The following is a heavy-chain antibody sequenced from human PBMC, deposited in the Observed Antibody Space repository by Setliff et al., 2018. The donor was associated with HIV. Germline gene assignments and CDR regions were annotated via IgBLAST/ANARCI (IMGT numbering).Heavy chain of an antibody. J-gene: IGHJ4*01. CDR3: ASSRPPDDSSGYLDH. CDR1: GFTFSDYS. Sequence: GGSLRLSCAASGFTFSDYSMNWVRQAPGKGLEWVADIKQDGSDKFYVDSVKGRFAISRDNAKNSLNLEMNSLRAEDTAIYYCASSRPPDDSSGYLDHWGQGTLVTVSS. D-gene: IGHD3-22*01. V-gene: IGHV3-7*03. CDR2: IKQDGSDK.